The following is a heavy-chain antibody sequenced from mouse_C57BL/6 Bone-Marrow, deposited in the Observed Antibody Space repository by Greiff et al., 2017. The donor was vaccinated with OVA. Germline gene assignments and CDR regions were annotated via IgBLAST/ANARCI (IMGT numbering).Heavy chain of an antibody. CDR2: IYPRSGNA. CDR1: GYTFTSYG. V-gene: IGHV1-81*01. Sequence: VQLQQSGAELARPWASVSLSCPASGYTFTSYGISWVKQCTGQGLEWIGEIYPRSGNAYYNALFTGKATLTADKSSSTEYMELRSLTSEDSAVYFCARSAIYDCPPSDYWGKGTTLTVSS. D-gene: IGHD2-3*01. CDR3: ARSAIYDCPPSDY. J-gene: IGHJ2*01.